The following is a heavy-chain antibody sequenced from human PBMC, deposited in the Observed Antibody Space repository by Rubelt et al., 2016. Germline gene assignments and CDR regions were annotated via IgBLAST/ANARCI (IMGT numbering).Heavy chain of an antibody. CDR3: AKVGGTAVTGTSNWHDP. D-gene: IGHD6-19*01. CDR1: GGSVISGYY. V-gene: IGHV4-39*07. Sequence: QLQLQESGPGLVKPSETLSLTCTVSGGSVISGYYWGWIRQPPGEGLEWVGCLYYCGTNHYKPSLESRFHLAVDTSKNQLSLKLSSGTAADTAIYYCAKVGGTAVTGTSNWHDPWGQGTLVTVSS. CDR2: LYYCGTN. J-gene: IGHJ5*02.